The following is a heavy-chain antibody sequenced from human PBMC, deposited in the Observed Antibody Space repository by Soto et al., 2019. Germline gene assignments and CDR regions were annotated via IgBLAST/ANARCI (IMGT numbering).Heavy chain of an antibody. D-gene: IGHD3-10*01. CDR3: ARGMSGRSAGGVDY. CDR1: GFTFSSYS. J-gene: IGHJ4*02. Sequence: EVQLVESGGGLVKPGGSLRLSCAASGFTFSSYSMNWVRQAPGKGLEWVSSISSSSSYIYYADSVKGRFTISRDNAKNSLYLQMNSLGAEDKAVYYCARGMSGRSAGGVDYWGQGTLVTVSS. CDR2: ISSSSSYI. V-gene: IGHV3-21*01.